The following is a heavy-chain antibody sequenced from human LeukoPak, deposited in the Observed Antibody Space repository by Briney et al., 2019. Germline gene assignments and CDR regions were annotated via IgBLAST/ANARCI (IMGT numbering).Heavy chain of an antibody. D-gene: IGHD5-12*01. V-gene: IGHV3-11*05. CDR1: GFTFSDYY. J-gene: IGHJ4*02. CDR2: ISSSSSYT. CDR3: ARGGYSGYDWVDY. Sequence: PGGSLRLSCADSGFTFSDYYMSWIRQAPGKGLEWVSYISSSSSYTNYADSVKGRFTISRDNAKNSLYLQMNSLRAEDTAVYYCARGGYSGYDWVDYWGQVTLVTVSS.